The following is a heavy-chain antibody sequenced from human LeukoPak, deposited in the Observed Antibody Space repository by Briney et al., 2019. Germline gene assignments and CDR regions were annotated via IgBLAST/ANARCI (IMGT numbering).Heavy chain of an antibody. CDR3: ATGGGSYYTPSYFDY. J-gene: IGHJ4*02. V-gene: IGHV3-23*01. Sequence: GGSLRLSCAASGFTFSSYVMSWVRQAPGKGLEWVSAISGSGGSPYYADSVKGRFTISRDNSKNTLYLQMNSLRAEDTAVYYCATGGGSYYTPSYFDYWGQGTLVTVSS. D-gene: IGHD1-26*01. CDR2: ISGSGGSP. CDR1: GFTFSSYV.